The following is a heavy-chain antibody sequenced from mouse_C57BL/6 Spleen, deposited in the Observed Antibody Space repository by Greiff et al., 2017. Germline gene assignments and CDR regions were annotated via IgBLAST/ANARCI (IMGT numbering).Heavy chain of an antibody. CDR1: GYTFTSYW. Sequence: QVQLQQPGAELVKPGASVKLSCKASGYTFTSYWMHWVKQRPGRGLEWIGRIDPNSGGTKYNEKLKSKATLTVDKPSSTAYMQLSSLTSEDAAVYYCATSRVLLREDYYAMDYWGQGTSVTVSS. J-gene: IGHJ4*01. D-gene: IGHD2-12*01. V-gene: IGHV1-72*01. CDR3: ATSRVLLREDYYAMDY. CDR2: IDPNSGGT.